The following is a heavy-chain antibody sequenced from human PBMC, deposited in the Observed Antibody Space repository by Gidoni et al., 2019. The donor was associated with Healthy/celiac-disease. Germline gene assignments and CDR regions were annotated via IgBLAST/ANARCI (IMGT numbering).Heavy chain of an antibody. Sequence: QVQLVQSGAEVKKPGSSVKVSCKASGGTFSSYAISWVRQAPGQGLEWMGGIIPIFGTANYAQKFQGRVTITVDESTSTAYMELSSLRSEDTAVYYCARDRHGTQSGLFDYWGQGTLVTVSS. D-gene: IGHD3-22*01. CDR1: GGTFSSYA. CDR2: IIPIFGTA. V-gene: IGHV1-69*01. CDR3: ARDRHGTQSGLFDY. J-gene: IGHJ4*02.